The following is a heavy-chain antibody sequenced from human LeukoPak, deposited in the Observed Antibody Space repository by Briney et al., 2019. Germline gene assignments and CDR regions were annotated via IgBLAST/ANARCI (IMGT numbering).Heavy chain of an antibody. CDR1: GFSFTDYY. D-gene: IGHD3-22*01. Sequence: GGSLRLSCVASGFSFTDYYMTWIRQAPGKGLEWISYISGSGTTIKYADSVKGRFTISRDKAENSLYLQMNSLRAEDTAVYYCAKDSVPFRGYYGPAASFDYWGQGTLVTVSS. CDR2: ISGSGTTI. J-gene: IGHJ4*02. V-gene: IGHV3-11*01. CDR3: AKDSVPFRGYYGPAASFDY.